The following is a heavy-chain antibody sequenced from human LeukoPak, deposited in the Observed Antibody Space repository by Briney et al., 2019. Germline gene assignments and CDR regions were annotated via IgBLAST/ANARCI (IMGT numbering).Heavy chain of an antibody. CDR1: GFTFSSYA. CDR3: ASAPYNSNAFDI. CDR2: IYSGGST. J-gene: IGHJ3*02. D-gene: IGHD1-1*01. Sequence: GGSLRLSCAASGFTFSSYAMSWVRQAPGKGLEWVSVIYSGGSTYYADSVKGRFTISRDNSKNTLYLQMNSLRAEDTAVYYCASAPYNSNAFDIWGQGTMVTVSS. V-gene: IGHV3-66*01.